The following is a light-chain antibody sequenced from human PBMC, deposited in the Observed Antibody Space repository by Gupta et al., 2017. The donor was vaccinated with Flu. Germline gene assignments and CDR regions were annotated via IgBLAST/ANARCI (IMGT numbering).Light chain of an antibody. CDR1: QSIINY. Sequence: DIQMTQSPPSLSASVGDRVTITCRASQSIINYLNWYQQKPGKAPKLLIYATSTLQSGVPSRFSGSGSGTDYTLTIISLQPDDFATYYCQESVSTPVTFGQGTRLEIK. V-gene: IGKV1-39*01. CDR2: ATS. J-gene: IGKJ5*01. CDR3: QESVSTPVT.